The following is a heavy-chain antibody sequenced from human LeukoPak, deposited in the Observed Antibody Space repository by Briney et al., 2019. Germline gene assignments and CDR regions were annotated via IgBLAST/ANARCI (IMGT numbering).Heavy chain of an antibody. CDR1: GGSFSGYY. J-gene: IGHJ6*02. Sequence: SETLSLTCAVYGGSFSGYYWSWIRQPPGKGLEWIGEINHSGSTNYNPSLKSRVTISVDTSKNQFSLKLSSVTAADTAVYYCTRGHVLRFLEWLTRDYHGMDVWGQGTTVTVSS. CDR3: TRGHVLRFLEWLTRDYHGMDV. CDR2: INHSGST. V-gene: IGHV4-34*01. D-gene: IGHD3-3*01.